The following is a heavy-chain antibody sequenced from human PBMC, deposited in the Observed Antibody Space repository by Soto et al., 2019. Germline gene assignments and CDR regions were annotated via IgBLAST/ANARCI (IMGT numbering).Heavy chain of an antibody. D-gene: IGHD2-21*01. V-gene: IGHV3-23*01. Sequence: GGSLRLSCEASGFTLSRYAMSCVRKELGQGLEWFSGISGSGDLTYYAVSVKARFTISTDNAKNTLYLQMRSVRVEDTALYCCRKDYESLPNSIDGGHFDFWSPGIPVTRS. CDR2: ISGSGDLT. J-gene: IGHJ4*02. CDR1: GFTLSRYA. CDR3: RKDYESLPNSIDGGHFDF.